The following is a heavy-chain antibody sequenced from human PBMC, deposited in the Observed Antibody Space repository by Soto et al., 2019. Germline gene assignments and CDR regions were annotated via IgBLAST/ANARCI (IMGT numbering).Heavy chain of an antibody. D-gene: IGHD3-3*01. CDR2: IIPEDGET. V-gene: IGHV1-24*01. CDR1: RDAFNTYP. CDR3: ATNYDFWSGYYRFDY. Sequence: ASVKVSCKASRDAFNTYPITWVRQAPGKGLEWMGSIIPEDGETNYAQKFQGRVTMTEDTSTDTAYMELSSLRSEDTAVYYCATNYDFWSGYYRFDYWGQGTLVTVSS. J-gene: IGHJ4*02.